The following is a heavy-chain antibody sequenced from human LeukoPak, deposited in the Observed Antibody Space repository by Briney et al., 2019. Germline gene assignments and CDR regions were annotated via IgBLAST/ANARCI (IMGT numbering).Heavy chain of an antibody. CDR3: TTGHY. CDR1: GLTLSNVW. V-gene: IGHV3-15*01. Sequence: GGSLRLSCAASGLTLSNVWMSWVRQAPGKGLEWVGRIRSKTDGGTADYPAPVKGRFTISRDDSKNTLYLQMDSLKTEDTAVYYCTTGHYWGQGTLVTVSS. J-gene: IGHJ4*02. CDR2: IRSKTDGGTA.